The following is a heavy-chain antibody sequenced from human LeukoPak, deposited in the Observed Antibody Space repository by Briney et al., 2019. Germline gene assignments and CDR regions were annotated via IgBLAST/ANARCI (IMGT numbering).Heavy chain of an antibody. D-gene: IGHD2-15*01. J-gene: IGHJ4*02. CDR3: ARQDVVVVAATTNYYFDY. CDR2: IYYSVST. V-gene: IGHV4-39*01. CDR1: GGSISSSSYY. Sequence: SSETLSLTCTVSGGSISSSSYYWGWIRQPPGKGLEWIGSIYYSVSTYYNPSLKSRVTISVDTSKNQFSLKLSSVTAADTAVYYCARQDVVVVAATTNYYFDYWGQGTLVTVSS.